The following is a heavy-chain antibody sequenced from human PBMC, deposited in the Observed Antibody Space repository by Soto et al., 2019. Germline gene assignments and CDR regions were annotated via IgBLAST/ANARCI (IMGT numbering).Heavy chain of an antibody. D-gene: IGHD4-17*01. V-gene: IGHV3-33*01. Sequence: QVQLVESGGGVVQPGRSLRLSCAASGFTFSSYGMHWVRQAPGKGLEWVALIWYDGSNKYYADSVKGRFTISRDNSKNTLYLQMNCLRAEDTAVYYCARPRTDYEYYYYGMDVWGQGTTVTVSS. CDR1: GFTFSSYG. CDR2: IWYDGSNK. J-gene: IGHJ6*02. CDR3: ARPRTDYEYYYYGMDV.